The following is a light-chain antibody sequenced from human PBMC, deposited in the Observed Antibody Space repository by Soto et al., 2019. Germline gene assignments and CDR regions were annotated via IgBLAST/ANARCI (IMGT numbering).Light chain of an antibody. CDR1: SNDVGGYNY. V-gene: IGLV2-8*01. CDR2: EVY. J-gene: IGLJ1*01. Sequence: QSALTQPPSASGSPGQSVTISCTGTSNDVGGYNYVSWYQQHPGKAPKLIIYEVYKRPSGVPDRFSGSKSGNTAALTVSGLQAEDEADYYCSSYVGTNSYVFGTGTKVTVL. CDR3: SSYVGTNSYV.